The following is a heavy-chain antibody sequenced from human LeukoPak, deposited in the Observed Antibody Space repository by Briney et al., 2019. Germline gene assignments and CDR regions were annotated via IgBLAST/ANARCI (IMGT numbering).Heavy chain of an antibody. D-gene: IGHD4-23*01. CDR3: ARGSGNYGGNTESSFDY. CDR1: GYTFTGYY. V-gene: IGHV1-46*01. Sequence: ASVKVSCKASGYTFTGYYMHWVRQAPGQGLEWMGIINPSGGSTSYAQKFQGRVTMTRDTSTSTVYMELSSLRSEDTAVYYCARGSGNYGGNTESSFDYWGQGTLVTVSS. J-gene: IGHJ4*02. CDR2: INPSGGST.